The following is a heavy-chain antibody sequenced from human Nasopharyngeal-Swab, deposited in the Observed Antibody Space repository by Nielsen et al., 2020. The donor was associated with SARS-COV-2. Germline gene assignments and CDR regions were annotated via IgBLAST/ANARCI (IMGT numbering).Heavy chain of an antibody. V-gene: IGHV3-30-3*01. D-gene: IGHD1-26*01. CDR1: GFTFSSYA. CDR3: ARDTGSLFDY. J-gene: IGHJ4*02. CDR2: ISYDGSNK. Sequence: GESLKISCAASGFTFSSYAMHWVRQAPGKGLEWVAVISYDGSNKYYADSVKGRFTISRDNSKNTLYLQMNSLRAEDTAVYYCARDTGSLFDYWCQGTLVTVSS.